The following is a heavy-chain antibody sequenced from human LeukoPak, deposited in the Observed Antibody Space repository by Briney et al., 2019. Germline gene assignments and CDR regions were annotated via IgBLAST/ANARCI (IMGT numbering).Heavy chain of an antibody. V-gene: IGHV3-21*01. J-gene: IGHJ4*02. CDR2: ISSSEGDV. Sequence: GGSLRLSCAVSGFTFSSYTMNWVRPAPGKGLEWVASISSSEGDVYYADSVRGRFTISRDNARSSLHLLMDSLRAEDTAVYYCAKEGLYTSRWFYFESWGQGTLVTVSA. D-gene: IGHD6-13*01. CDR1: GFTFSSYT. CDR3: AKEGLYTSRWFYFES.